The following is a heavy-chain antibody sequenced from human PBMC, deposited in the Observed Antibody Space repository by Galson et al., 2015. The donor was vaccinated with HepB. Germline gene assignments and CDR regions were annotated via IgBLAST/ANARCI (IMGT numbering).Heavy chain of an antibody. J-gene: IGHJ6*02. CDR2: ISGSGGST. CDR1: GFTFSSYA. V-gene: IGHV3-23*01. CDR3: ANSSRRAGGRNSHYYGMDV. Sequence: SLRLSCAASGFTFSSYAMSWVRQAPGKGLEWVSAISGSGGSTYYADAVKGRFTISRDNSKNTPYLQMNSLRAEDTAVYYCANSSRRAGGRNSHYYGMDVWGQGTTVTVSS. D-gene: IGHD2/OR15-2a*01.